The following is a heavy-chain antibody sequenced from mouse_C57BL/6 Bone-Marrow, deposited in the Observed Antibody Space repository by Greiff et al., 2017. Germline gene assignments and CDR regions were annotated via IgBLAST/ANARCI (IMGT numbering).Heavy chain of an antibody. CDR2: IEPENGDT. V-gene: IGHV14-4*01. Sequence: VQLKESGAELVRPGASVKLSCTASGFNIKDDYMHWVKQRPEQGLEWIGWIEPENGDTEYASKFQGKATITADTSSNTAYLQLSSLTSEDTAVYYCTGVLLRYWFAYWGQGTLVTVSA. D-gene: IGHD1-1*01. J-gene: IGHJ3*01. CDR3: TGVLLRYWFAY. CDR1: GFNIKDDY.